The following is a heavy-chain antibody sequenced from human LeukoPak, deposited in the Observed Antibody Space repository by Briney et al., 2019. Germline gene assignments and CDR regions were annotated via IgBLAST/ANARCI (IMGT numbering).Heavy chain of an antibody. D-gene: IGHD3-10*01. V-gene: IGHV1-46*01. CDR2: IHPSDGDT. J-gene: IGHJ4*02. Sequence: ASVKVSCKASGGTFSSYAISWVRQAPGQGLEWMGLIHPSDGDTKYAQEFQDRVTMTRDTSTSTVYMEPSSLRFEDTAVYYCATYTQSGAQGISDYWGQGTLVTVSS. CDR3: ATYTQSGAQGISDY. CDR1: GGTFSSYA.